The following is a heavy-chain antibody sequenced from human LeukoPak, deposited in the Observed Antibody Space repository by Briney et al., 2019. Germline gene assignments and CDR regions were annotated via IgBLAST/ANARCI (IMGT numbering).Heavy chain of an antibody. D-gene: IGHD3-22*01. J-gene: IGHJ3*02. V-gene: IGHV4-34*01. CDR2: INHSGST. CDR1: GGSFSGYY. CDR3: ARDTHYDSSGSPYQPDAFDI. Sequence: SETLSLTCAVYGGSFSGYYWSWIRQPPGKGLEWIGEINHSGSTNYNPSLKSRVTISVNTSKNQFSPKLSSVTAADSAVYYCARDTHYDSSGSPYQPDAFDIWGQGTMVTVSS.